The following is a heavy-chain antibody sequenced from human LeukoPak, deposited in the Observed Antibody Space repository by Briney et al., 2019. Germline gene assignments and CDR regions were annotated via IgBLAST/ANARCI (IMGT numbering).Heavy chain of an antibody. CDR1: GGSFSGYY. J-gene: IGHJ4*02. CDR3: ARHSRTYYDILTGPYGGYFDY. Sequence: SETLSLTCAVYGGSFSGYYWSWIRQPPGKGLEWIVEINHSGSTNYNPSLKSRVTISVDTSKNQFSLKLSSVTAADTAVYYCARHSRTYYDILTGPYGGYFDYWGQRSLVTVSS. CDR2: INHSGST. V-gene: IGHV4-34*01. D-gene: IGHD3-9*01.